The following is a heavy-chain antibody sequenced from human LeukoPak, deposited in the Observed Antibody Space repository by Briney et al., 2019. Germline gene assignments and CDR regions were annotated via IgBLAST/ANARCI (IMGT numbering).Heavy chain of an antibody. Sequence: SSETLSLTCTVSGGSISSYYWGWIRQPPGKGLEWIGSVYHSGNTYYNPSLKSRVTISVDTSKNHFSLKLSSATAADTAIYYCARVFGLVAAGADYWGQGTLVTVSS. V-gene: IGHV4-38-2*02. J-gene: IGHJ4*02. CDR3: ARVFGLVAAGADY. CDR2: VYHSGNT. CDR1: GGSISSYY. D-gene: IGHD6-13*01.